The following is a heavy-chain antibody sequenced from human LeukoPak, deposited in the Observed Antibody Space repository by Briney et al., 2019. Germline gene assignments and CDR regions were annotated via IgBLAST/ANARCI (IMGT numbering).Heavy chain of an antibody. D-gene: IGHD3-3*01. CDR1: GFTFSSYA. CDR2: ISGSGGST. CDR3: ARRYYDFWSGYYEFDC. J-gene: IGHJ4*02. V-gene: IGHV3-23*01. Sequence: GGSLRLSCAASGFTFSSYAMSWVRQAPGKGLEWVAAISGSGGSTYYVDSVKGRFTISRDNSQNPLYLQMNSLSAEDTAVYYCARRYYDFWSGYYEFDCWGQGTLVTVSS.